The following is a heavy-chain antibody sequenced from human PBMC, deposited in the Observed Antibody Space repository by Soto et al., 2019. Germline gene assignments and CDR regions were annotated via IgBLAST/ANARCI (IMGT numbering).Heavy chain of an antibody. J-gene: IGHJ4*02. CDR3: AKAYHPSIAARPFCN. CDR1: GFTFSSYG. Sequence: QPGWSLRLSCAASGFTFSSYGMHWFRQAPGKGLEWVAVISYDGSNKYYADSVKGRFTISRDNSKNTLYLQMNSLRAEDTAVYYCAKAYHPSIAARPFCNWGQGTLVTVSS. V-gene: IGHV3-30*18. D-gene: IGHD6-6*01. CDR2: ISYDGSNK.